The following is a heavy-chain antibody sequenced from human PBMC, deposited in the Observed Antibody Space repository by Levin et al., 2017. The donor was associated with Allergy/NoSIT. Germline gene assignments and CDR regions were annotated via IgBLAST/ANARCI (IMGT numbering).Heavy chain of an antibody. CDR2: IDPSDSYT. Sequence: GESLKISCKGSGYSFTSYWISWVRQMPGKGLEWMGRIDPSDSYTNYSPSFQGHVTISADKSISTAYLQWSSLKASDTAMYYCARQGQWLVPTLGWGQGTLVTVSS. CDR1: GYSFTSYW. D-gene: IGHD6-19*01. V-gene: IGHV5-10-1*01. J-gene: IGHJ4*02. CDR3: ARQGQWLVPTLG.